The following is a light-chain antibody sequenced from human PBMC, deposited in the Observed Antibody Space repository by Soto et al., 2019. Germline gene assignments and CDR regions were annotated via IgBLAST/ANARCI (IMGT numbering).Light chain of an antibody. CDR1: QTINNN. V-gene: IGKV3-15*01. CDR2: GAS. CDR3: QKYNNWPIT. Sequence: VRTQAPDTRFVAPGERVRLSRRASQTINNNVAWYQLKDGQVPRLLIYGASARALDTPARFAGSGSGTEFTLTISSLQSEDFAVYFCQKYNNWPITFGQGTRREIK. J-gene: IGKJ5*01.